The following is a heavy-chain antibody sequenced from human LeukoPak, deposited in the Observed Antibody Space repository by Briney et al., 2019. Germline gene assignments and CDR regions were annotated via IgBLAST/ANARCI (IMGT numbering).Heavy chain of an antibody. J-gene: IGHJ3*02. CDR3: ASSRDIVVVVAENDAFHI. CDR1: GGACSSYG. CDR2: IIPILGIG. D-gene: IGHD2-15*01. Sequence: ASVKVSCKSSGGACSSYGISWVRQAPGQGLEWVGRIIPILGIGNYAQKFRWRVTITADNSTSTAYMELSSLRSEDTAVYYCASSRDIVVVVAENDAFHIWPQGTMVPVPS. V-gene: IGHV1-69*04.